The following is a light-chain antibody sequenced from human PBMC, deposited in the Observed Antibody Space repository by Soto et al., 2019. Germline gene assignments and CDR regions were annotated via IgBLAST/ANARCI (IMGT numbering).Light chain of an antibody. V-gene: IGKV1-5*03. J-gene: IGKJ4*01. Sequence: DIQMTQSPSTLSGSVGDRVTITCRASQTISSWLAWYQQKPGKAPKLLIYKASTLKSGVPSRFSGSGSGTEFTLTISSLQPEDFAVYYCQPYNNWPLTFGGGTKV. CDR3: QPYNNWPLT. CDR1: QTISSW. CDR2: KAS.